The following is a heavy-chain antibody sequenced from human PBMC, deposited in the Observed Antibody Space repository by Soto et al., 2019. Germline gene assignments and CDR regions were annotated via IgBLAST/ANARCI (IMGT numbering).Heavy chain of an antibody. J-gene: IGHJ4*02. Sequence: QVQLVQSGAEVKKPGASVKVSCKASGYTFTSYYMHWVRQAPGQGLEWMGIINPSGGSTSYAQKFKGRVTMSRETSRSTVYMELSSLSSEDTAVYYCARGMAAAPAFFDYWGQGTLVTVSS. CDR3: ARGMAAAPAFFDY. V-gene: IGHV1-46*03. CDR2: INPSGGST. D-gene: IGHD6-13*01. CDR1: GYTFTSYY.